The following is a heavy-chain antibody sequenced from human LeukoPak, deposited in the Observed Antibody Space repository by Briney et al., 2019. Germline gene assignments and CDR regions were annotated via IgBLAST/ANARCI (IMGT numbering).Heavy chain of an antibody. CDR3: ARRGRVAGIDY. D-gene: IGHD6-19*01. J-gene: IGHJ4*02. V-gene: IGHV4-34*01. CDR2: INHSGST. Sequence: SETLSLTCAVYGGSSSGYYWSWIRQPPGKGLEWIGEINHSGSTNYNPSLKSRVTISVDTSKNQFSLKLSSVTAADTAVYYCARRGRVAGIDYWGQGTLVTVSS. CDR1: GGSSSGYY.